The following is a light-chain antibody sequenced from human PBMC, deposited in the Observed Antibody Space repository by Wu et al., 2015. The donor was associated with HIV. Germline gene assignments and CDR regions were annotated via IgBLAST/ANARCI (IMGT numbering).Light chain of an antibody. CDR3: QQYGYSRYS. V-gene: IGKV3-20*01. CDR2: GPS. CDR1: QSVNTK. J-gene: IGKJ2*03. Sequence: VMTQFPATLSLSAGDRATLSCRASQSVNTKVAWYQQKPGQAPRLLVYGPSIRATGVPARFTGSGSGTDFTLTITRLEPEDFAVYFCQQYGYSRYSFGQGQAGNQ.